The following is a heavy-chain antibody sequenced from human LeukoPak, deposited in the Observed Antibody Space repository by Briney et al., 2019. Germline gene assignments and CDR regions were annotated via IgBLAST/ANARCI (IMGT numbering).Heavy chain of an antibody. Sequence: ASVKVSCKASGYTFTDYYMHWVRQAPGQGLEWMGWINPNSGGTHYAQKFQGRVTMTRDTYIRTAYTELSRSRSDDTAVYYCARASYYYDSSGYPAYYFDYWGQGTLVTVSS. CDR1: GYTFTDYY. J-gene: IGHJ4*02. CDR2: INPNSGGT. D-gene: IGHD3-22*01. CDR3: ARASYYYDSSGYPAYYFDY. V-gene: IGHV1-2*02.